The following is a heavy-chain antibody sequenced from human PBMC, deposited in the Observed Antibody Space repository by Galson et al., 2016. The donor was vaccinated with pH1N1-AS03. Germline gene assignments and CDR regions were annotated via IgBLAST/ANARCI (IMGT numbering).Heavy chain of an antibody. V-gene: IGHV5-51*01. D-gene: IGHD2-15*01. CDR3: AKRYGYYFDY. CDR1: GYIFTSFW. Sequence: QSGAEVKKPGDSLTISCQASGYIFTSFWIGWVRQMPGKGLEWMGIIYPDDSDTRYSPSFPGQVTISADKSITTAYLQWTSLKASDTAIYYCAKRYGYYFDYWGQGTPVTVSS. CDR2: IYPDDSDT. J-gene: IGHJ4*02.